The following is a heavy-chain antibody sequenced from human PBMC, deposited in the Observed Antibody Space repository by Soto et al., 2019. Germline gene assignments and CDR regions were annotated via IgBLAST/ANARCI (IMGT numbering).Heavy chain of an antibody. CDR3: ARAYSSSLGIYFDY. CDR1: GFTFSSYA. CDR2: ISYDGSNK. D-gene: IGHD6-13*01. J-gene: IGHJ4*02. V-gene: IGHV3-30-3*01. Sequence: GGSLRLSCAASGFTFSSYAMHWVRQAPGKGLEWVAVISYDGSNKYYADSVKGRFTISRDNSKNTLYLQMNSLRAEDTAVYYCARAYSSSLGIYFDYWGQGTLVTVSS.